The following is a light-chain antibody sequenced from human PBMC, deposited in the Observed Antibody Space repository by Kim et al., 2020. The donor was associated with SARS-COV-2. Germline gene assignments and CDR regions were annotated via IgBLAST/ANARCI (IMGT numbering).Light chain of an antibody. V-gene: IGLV1-44*01. CDR1: SSNIGSNN. J-gene: IGLJ3*02. CDR2: SNN. Sequence: QSVLTQPPSASGTPGQRVTISCPGSSSNIGSNNVVWYQQLPGAAPNLLIYSNNQRPSGIPDRFSGSRFGTSASLAIRGLQSGDEADYYCAVWDDSLKQGVFGGGTQLTVL. CDR3: AVWDDSLKQGV.